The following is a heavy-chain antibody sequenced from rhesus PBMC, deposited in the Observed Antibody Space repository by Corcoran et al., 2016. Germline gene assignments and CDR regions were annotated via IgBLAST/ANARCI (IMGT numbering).Heavy chain of an antibody. CDR1: GGSISSGYYY. Sequence: VQLQESGPGLVKPSEPLSLTCAVAGGSISSGYYYWSWIRQPPGKGLAWIGYITDSGSTNYTPSLRSRVTIARDTSKNQLSLKLSSVTAADTAVYYCAREVERWGGHFDYWGQGVLVTVSS. CDR3: AREVERWGGHFDY. CDR2: ITDSGST. D-gene: IGHD6-37*01. V-gene: IGHV4-122*02. J-gene: IGHJ4*01.